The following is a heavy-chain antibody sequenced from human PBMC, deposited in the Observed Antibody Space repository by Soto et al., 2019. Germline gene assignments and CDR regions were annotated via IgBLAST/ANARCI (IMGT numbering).Heavy chain of an antibody. CDR3: ARDWTHYDSSGPGDY. CDR2: IIPIFGTA. Sequence: SVKVSCKASGGTFSSYAISWVRQAPGQGLEWMGWIIPIFGTANYAQKFQGRVTITRDPSAITAYMELSSLRSEDTTVYYCARDWTHYDSSGPGDYWGQGTLVTVSS. V-gene: IGHV1-69*05. D-gene: IGHD3-22*01. CDR1: GGTFSSYA. J-gene: IGHJ4*02.